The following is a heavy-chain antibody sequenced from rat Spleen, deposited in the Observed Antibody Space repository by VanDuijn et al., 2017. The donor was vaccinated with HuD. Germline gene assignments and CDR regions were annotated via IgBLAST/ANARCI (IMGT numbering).Heavy chain of an antibody. CDR1: GFTFSNYG. Sequence: EVQLVESGGGLVQPGRSLKLSCAASGFTFSNYGVACVCQAPAKGLEWVATIYYDGTSTHYRDSVKGRYTISRENTKNTQYLQMDSLRSEDTATCYCARLGTEARGNWFTYWGQGTLVAVSS. CDR2: IYYDGTST. J-gene: IGHJ3*01. V-gene: IGHV5-29*01. D-gene: IGHD1-11*01. CDR3: ARLGTEARGNWFTY.